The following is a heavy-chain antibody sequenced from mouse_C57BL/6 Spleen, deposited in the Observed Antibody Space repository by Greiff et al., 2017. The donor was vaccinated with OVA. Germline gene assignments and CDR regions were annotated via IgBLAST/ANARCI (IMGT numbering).Heavy chain of an antibody. CDR1: GYTFTDYE. CDR3: TRGLHQAWFAY. CDR2: IDPETGGT. Sequence: QVQLKVSGAELVRPGASVTLSCKASGYTFTDYEMHWVKQTPVHGLEWIGAIDPETGGTAYNQKFKGKAILTADKSSSTAYMELRSLTSEDSAVYYCTRGLHQAWFAYWGQGTLVTVSA. V-gene: IGHV1-15*01. J-gene: IGHJ3*01. D-gene: IGHD2-13*01.